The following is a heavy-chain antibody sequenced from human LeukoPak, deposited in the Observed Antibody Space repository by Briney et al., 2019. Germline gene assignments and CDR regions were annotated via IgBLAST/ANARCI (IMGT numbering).Heavy chain of an antibody. CDR3: ARNAYNYYGSGSYIDY. CDR1: GGSIRSYY. V-gene: IGHV4-59*01. Sequence: KPSETLSLTCTVSGGSIRSYYGSWIRQPPGKGLEWRGYIYYSGSTNYNPSLKSRVTISVDTSKNQFSLKLSSVTAADTAVYYSARNAYNYYGSGSYIDYWGQGTLVTVSS. CDR2: IYYSGST. J-gene: IGHJ4*02. D-gene: IGHD3-10*01.